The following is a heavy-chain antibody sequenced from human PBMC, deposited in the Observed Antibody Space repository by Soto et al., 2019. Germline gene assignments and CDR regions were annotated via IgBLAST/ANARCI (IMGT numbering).Heavy chain of an antibody. D-gene: IGHD1-7*01. CDR3: EIHYNRNYGLSFFDS. CDR1: GGSVSSYY. V-gene: IGHV4-59*08. Sequence: SETLSLTCTVSGGSVSSYYWSWIRQSPGKGLEWIGYIYYSGSTKYKPSLKSRVTISVDTSKNQFSLKVSSATAADTAVYYCEIHYNRNYGLSFFDSWGLGALVTVSS. J-gene: IGHJ4*02. CDR2: IYYSGST.